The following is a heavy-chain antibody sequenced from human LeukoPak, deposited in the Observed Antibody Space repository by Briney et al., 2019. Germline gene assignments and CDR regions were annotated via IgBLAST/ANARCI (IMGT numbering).Heavy chain of an antibody. CDR1: GYTFTGYY. Sequence: GASVKVSCKASGYTFTGYYMHWVRQAPGQGLEWMGWINPNSGGTNYAQKFQGRVTMTRDTSISTAYMELSRLRSDDTAVYYCARDYSRRGPTNRLGGMDVWGQGTTVTVSS. J-gene: IGHJ6*02. V-gene: IGHV1-2*02. D-gene: IGHD3-10*01. CDR2: INPNSGGT. CDR3: ARDYSRRGPTNRLGGMDV.